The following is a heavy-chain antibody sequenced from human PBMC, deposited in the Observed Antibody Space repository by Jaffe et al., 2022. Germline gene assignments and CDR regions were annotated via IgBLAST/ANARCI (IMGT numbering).Heavy chain of an antibody. V-gene: IGHV4-38-2*02. CDR1: GYSISSGYY. J-gene: IGHJ3*02. CDR2: IYHSGST. CDR3: ARRGDGYNYGAFDI. Sequence: QVQLQESGPGLVKPSETLSLMCTVSGYSISSGYYWGWIRQPPGKGLEWIASIYHSGSTYYNPSLKSRVTISVDTSKNQFSLKLSSVTAADTAVYYCARRGDGYNYGAFDIWGQGAMVAVSS. D-gene: IGHD5-12*01.